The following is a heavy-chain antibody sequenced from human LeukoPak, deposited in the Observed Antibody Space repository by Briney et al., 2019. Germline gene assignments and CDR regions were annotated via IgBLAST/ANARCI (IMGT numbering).Heavy chain of an antibody. V-gene: IGHV3-33*01. CDR2: IWQDGSHK. CDR1: GYAFNPYA. J-gene: IGHJ4*02. Sequence: QPGRSVRLPCAASGYAFNPYAMHWLRHARGRAVEGVALIWQDGSHKFYSHSVRGQFTISRDNSKNTVSLQMNNLRPEDTAVYFCAREIFGSGSYPVLWGQGTLGTVSS. D-gene: IGHD3-10*01. CDR3: AREIFGSGSYPVL.